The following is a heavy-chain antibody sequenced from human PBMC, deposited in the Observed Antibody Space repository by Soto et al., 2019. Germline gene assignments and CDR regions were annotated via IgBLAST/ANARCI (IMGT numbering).Heavy chain of an antibody. Sequence: SETLSLTCAVYGWSFSDYYWTWIRQPPGKGLEWIGEINHSGSTNYNPSLKSRVTISVDTSKNQFSLKLNSVTAADTAVYYCARGRKGRTVLRFLEWSPHGMDVWGQGTTVTVSS. CDR2: INHSGST. CDR1: GWSFSDYY. CDR3: ARGRKGRTVLRFLEWSPHGMDV. J-gene: IGHJ6*02. V-gene: IGHV4-34*01. D-gene: IGHD3-3*01.